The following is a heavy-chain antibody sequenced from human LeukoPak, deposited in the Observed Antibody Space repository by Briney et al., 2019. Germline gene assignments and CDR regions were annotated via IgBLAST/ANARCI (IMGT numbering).Heavy chain of an antibody. Sequence: SETLSLTCAVYGGSFSGYYWSWIRQPPGKGLEWIGEINHSGSTNYNPSLKCRVTISVDTSKNQFSLKLSPVTAADTAVYYCARAGSSAYLIDYWGQGTLVTVSS. CDR1: GGSFSGYY. CDR3: ARAGSSAYLIDY. D-gene: IGHD3-22*01. CDR2: INHSGST. J-gene: IGHJ4*02. V-gene: IGHV4-34*01.